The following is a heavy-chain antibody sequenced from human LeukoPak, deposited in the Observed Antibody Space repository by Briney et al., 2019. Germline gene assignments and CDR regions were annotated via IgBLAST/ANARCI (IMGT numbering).Heavy chain of an antibody. CDR2: IYYSGST. J-gene: IGHJ5*02. D-gene: IGHD1-26*01. CDR1: GGSISSSGYY. CDR3: ARHEYSGSYYGLSWFDP. Sequence: PSETLSLTCTVSGGSISSSGYYWGWIRQPPGKGLEWIASIYYSGSTYYNPSLRSRVTVSVDTSKKQLSLKLSSLCAADTAVYKCARHEYSGSYYGLSWFDPWGQGTLVTASS. V-gene: IGHV4-39*01.